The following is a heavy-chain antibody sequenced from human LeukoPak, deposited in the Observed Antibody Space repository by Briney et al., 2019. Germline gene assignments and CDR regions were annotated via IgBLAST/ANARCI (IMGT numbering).Heavy chain of an antibody. J-gene: IGHJ3*02. CDR3: AREDSSGWSEVDAFDI. CDR1: GGSISSGSYY. D-gene: IGHD6-19*01. Sequence: SQTLSLTCTVSGGSISSGSYYWSWIRQPAGKGLEWIGRIYTSGSTNYNPSLKSRVTISVDTSKSQFSLKLSSVTAADTAVYYCAREDSSGWSEVDAFDIWGQGTMVTVSS. CDR2: IYTSGST. V-gene: IGHV4-61*02.